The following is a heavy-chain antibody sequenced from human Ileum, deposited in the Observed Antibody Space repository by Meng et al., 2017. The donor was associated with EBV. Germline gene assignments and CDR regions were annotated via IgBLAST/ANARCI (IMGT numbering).Heavy chain of an antibody. V-gene: IGHV4-4*02. Sequence: QVPLPESGPGLVKPSETLSLACAVSGGSISRRDWWSWVRQPPGKGLECIGEPSHSGSTNYSPSLKSRVTISLDKSKNQLSLKLNSVTAADTAVYYCASSDYYRSDYWGQGTLVTVSS. CDR3: ASSDYYRSDY. CDR2: PSHSGST. D-gene: IGHD3-22*01. CDR1: GGSISRRDW. J-gene: IGHJ4*02.